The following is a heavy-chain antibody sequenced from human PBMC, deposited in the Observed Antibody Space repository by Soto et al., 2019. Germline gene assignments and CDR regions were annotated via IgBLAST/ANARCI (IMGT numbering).Heavy chain of an antibody. V-gene: IGHV3-49*04. CDR2: IRSKAYGGTT. CDR3: TRGAGRGARYYYYGMDV. Sequence: SLRLSCTASGFTFGDYAMSWVRQAPGKGLEWVGFIRSKAYGGTTEYAASVKGRFTISRDDSKSIAYPQMNSLKTEDTAVYYCTRGAGRGARYYYYGMDVWGQGTTVTVSS. J-gene: IGHJ6*02. CDR1: GFTFGDYA.